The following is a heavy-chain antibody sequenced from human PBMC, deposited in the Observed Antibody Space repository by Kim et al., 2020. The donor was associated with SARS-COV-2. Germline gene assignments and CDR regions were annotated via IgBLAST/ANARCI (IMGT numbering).Heavy chain of an antibody. V-gene: IGHV3-33*01. Sequence: GGSLRLSCAASGFTFSSYGMHWVRQAPGKGLEWVAVIWYDGSNKYYADSVKGRFTISRDNSKNTLYLQMNSLRAEDTAVYYCAREYYGSGSYWGNYFDYWGQGTLVTVSS. CDR3: AREYYGSGSYWGNYFDY. CDR1: GFTFSSYG. D-gene: IGHD3-10*01. CDR2: IWYDGSNK. J-gene: IGHJ4*02.